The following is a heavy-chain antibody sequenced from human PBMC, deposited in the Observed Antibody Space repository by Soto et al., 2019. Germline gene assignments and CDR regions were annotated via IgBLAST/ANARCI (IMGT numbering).Heavy chain of an antibody. Sequence: GGSLRLSCTASGFTFGDYAMSWFRQAPGKGLEWVGFIRSKAYGGTTEYAASVKGRFTISRDDSKSIAYLQMNSLKTEDTAVYYCTRDRPRGSSPSWGQGTLVTVSS. V-gene: IGHV3-49*03. J-gene: IGHJ4*02. CDR2: IRSKAYGGTT. D-gene: IGHD6-6*01. CDR1: GFTFGDYA. CDR3: TRDRPRGSSPS.